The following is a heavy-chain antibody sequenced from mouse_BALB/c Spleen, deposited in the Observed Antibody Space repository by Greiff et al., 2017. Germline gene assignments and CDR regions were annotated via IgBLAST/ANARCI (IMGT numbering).Heavy chain of an antibody. J-gene: IGHJ4*01. CDR2: INSNGGST. D-gene: IGHD2-4*01. CDR3: ARDLRYDYGYAMDY. CDR1: GFTFSSYG. Sequence: EVQVVESGGGLVQPGGSLKLSCAASGFTFSSYGMSWVRQTPDKRLELVATINSNGGSTYYPDSVKGRFTISRDNAKNTLYLQMSSLKSEDTAMYYCARDLRYDYGYAMDYWGQGTSVTVSS. V-gene: IGHV5-6-3*01.